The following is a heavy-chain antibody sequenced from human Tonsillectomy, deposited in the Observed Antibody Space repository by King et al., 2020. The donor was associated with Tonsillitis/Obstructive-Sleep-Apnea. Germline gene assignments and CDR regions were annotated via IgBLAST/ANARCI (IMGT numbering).Heavy chain of an antibody. V-gene: IGHV3-7*03. Sequence: VQLVESGGGLVQPGGSLRLSCAASGFTFSSFWMSWVRQAPGKGLEWVANIQQDGSEKYYVDSVKGRFTISRDNAKNSLYLLMNSLRAEDTAVYYCARDKDVGYGMDVWGQGTTVTVSS. J-gene: IGHJ6*02. D-gene: IGHD1-26*01. CDR1: GFTFSSFW. CDR3: ARDKDVGYGMDV. CDR2: IQQDGSEK.